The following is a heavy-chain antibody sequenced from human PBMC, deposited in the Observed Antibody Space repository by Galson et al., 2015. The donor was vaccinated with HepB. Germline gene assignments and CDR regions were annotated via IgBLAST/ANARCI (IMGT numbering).Heavy chain of an antibody. CDR3: AREILDIVVVTAIPLIDY. Sequence: SLRLSCAASGFTFSSYSMNWVRQAPGKGLEWVSYISSSSTIYYADSVKGRFTISRDNAKNSLYLQMNTLRDEDTAVYYCAREILDIVVVTAIPLIDYWGQGTLVTVSS. CDR1: GFTFSSYS. D-gene: IGHD2-21*02. J-gene: IGHJ4*02. CDR2: ISSSSTI. V-gene: IGHV3-48*02.